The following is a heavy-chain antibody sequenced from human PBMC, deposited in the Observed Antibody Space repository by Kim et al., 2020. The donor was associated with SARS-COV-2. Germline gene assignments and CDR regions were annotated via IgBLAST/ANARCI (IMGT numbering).Heavy chain of an antibody. Sequence: SVKVSCKASGGTFSSYAISWVRQAPGQGLEWMGGIIPIFGTANYAQKFQGRVTITADGSTSTAYMELSSLRSEDTAVYYCARGPHTVAGTPNFDHWGQGTLVTVSS. J-gene: IGHJ4*02. D-gene: IGHD6-19*01. CDR2: IIPIFGTA. V-gene: IGHV1-69*13. CDR1: GGTFSSYA. CDR3: ARGPHTVAGTPNFDH.